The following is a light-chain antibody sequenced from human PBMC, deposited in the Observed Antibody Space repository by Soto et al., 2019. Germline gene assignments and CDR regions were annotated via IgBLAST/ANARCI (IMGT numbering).Light chain of an antibody. CDR3: QQYHIRPYT. CDR2: GAS. CDR1: QSVSSN. Sequence: EIVMTQSPATVSVSPGERVTLSCRASQSVSSNLAWYQQKPGQAPRLLIYGASTRATDIPVRFSGSGSGTEFTLTISSLQSEDLAIYYCQQYHIRPYTFGQGTKLEIK. J-gene: IGKJ2*01. V-gene: IGKV3-15*01.